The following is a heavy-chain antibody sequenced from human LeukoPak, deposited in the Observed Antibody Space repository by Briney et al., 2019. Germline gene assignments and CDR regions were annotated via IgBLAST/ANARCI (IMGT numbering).Heavy chain of an antibody. V-gene: IGHV3-15*01. D-gene: IGHD6-19*01. J-gene: IGHJ3*02. Sequence: GGSLRLSCAASGFIFYNAWLDWVRQAPGKGREWVGRIKSKTDGGTADYPAPVKGRFTISRDDSTNTLFLQMNSLTTEDTAVYFCTTESRDRTGWYGAFDIWGQGTMVTVSS. CDR1: GFIFYNAW. CDR3: TTESRDRTGWYGAFDI. CDR2: IKSKTDGGTA.